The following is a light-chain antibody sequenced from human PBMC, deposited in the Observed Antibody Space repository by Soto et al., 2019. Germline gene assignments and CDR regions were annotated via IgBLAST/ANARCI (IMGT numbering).Light chain of an antibody. CDR1: SSDVGGYNE. V-gene: IGLV2-14*03. Sequence: QSALTQPASVSGSPGQSTTISCTGTSSDVGGYNEVSWYQQRPGKVPKLMIYDVTNRPSGVSNRFSGSKSGNTASLTISGLQAEDEAYYYYSSHAAGSTLIFGGGPKLTV. CDR3: SSHAAGSTLI. J-gene: IGLJ2*01. CDR2: DVT.